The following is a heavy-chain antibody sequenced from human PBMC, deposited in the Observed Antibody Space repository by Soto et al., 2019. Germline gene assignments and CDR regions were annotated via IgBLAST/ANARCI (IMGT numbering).Heavy chain of an antibody. CDR3: AKDGIQSVTFDY. J-gene: IGHJ4*01. CDR2: VSGNGDVT. CDR1: GFTFSNFA. Sequence: EVQLSESGGGLAQPGGSLRLSCEGSGFTFSNFAISWVRQAPGKGLEWVSVVSGNGDVTSYADSVKGRFATSRDNSKNTMFLQMNSLTAEDTAIYYCAKDGIQSVTFDYWGRGTLVTVSS. D-gene: IGHD4-17*01. V-gene: IGHV3-23*01.